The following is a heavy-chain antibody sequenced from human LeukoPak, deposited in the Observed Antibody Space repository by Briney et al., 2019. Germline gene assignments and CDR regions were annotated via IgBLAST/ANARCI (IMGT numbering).Heavy chain of an antibody. CDR1: GFTFSSYE. CDR3: ARDSVAVHFDY. CDR2: ISSSGSTI. V-gene: IGHV3-48*03. Sequence: GGSLSLSCAASGFTFSSYEMNWVRQAPGKGLEWVSYISSSGSTIYYADSVKGRFTISRDNAKNSLYLQMNSLRAEDTAAYYCARDSVAVHFDYWRQGTLVTVSS. J-gene: IGHJ4*02. D-gene: IGHD2-15*01.